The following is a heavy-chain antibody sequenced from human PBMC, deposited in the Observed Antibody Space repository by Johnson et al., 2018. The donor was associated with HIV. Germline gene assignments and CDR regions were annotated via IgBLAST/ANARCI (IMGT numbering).Heavy chain of an antibody. CDR3: TKCEYNSDAFDI. D-gene: IGHD5-12*01. V-gene: IGHV3-11*01. Sequence: QVQLVESGGGLVKPGGSLRLSCAASGFTFSDYYLSWIRQAPGRGLEWVSHISSRGRTLYYADSVKGCFTISRDNAKNSLYLQMSSLRAEDTAIYYCTKCEYNSDAFDIWGQGTMVSVSS. CDR2: ISSRGRTL. J-gene: IGHJ3*02. CDR1: GFTFSDYY.